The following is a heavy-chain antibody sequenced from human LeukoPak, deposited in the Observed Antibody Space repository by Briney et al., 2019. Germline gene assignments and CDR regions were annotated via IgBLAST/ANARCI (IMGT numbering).Heavy chain of an antibody. J-gene: IGHJ4*02. Sequence: SETLSLTCAVSGGSISSSNWWSWVRQPPGKGLEWIGEIYHSGSTNYNLSLKSRVTISVDKSKNQFSLKLSSVTAADTAVYYCARTYCGGDCYLYYFDYWGQGTLVTVSS. CDR2: IYHSGST. CDR1: GGSISSSNW. CDR3: ARTYCGGDCYLYYFDY. V-gene: IGHV4-4*02. D-gene: IGHD2-21*02.